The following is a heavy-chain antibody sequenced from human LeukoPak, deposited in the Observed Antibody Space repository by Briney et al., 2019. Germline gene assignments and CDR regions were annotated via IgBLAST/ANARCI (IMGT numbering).Heavy chain of an antibody. D-gene: IGHD6-19*01. Sequence: GRSLRLSCAASGFTFDDYAMHWVRQAPGKGLEWVSGISWNSGSIGYADSVKGRFTISRDNAKNSLYLQMNSLRAEDTAVYYCARDWGYSSGWYGWFDPWGQGTLVTVSS. CDR3: ARDWGYSSGWYGWFDP. J-gene: IGHJ5*02. V-gene: IGHV3-9*01. CDR1: GFTFDDYA. CDR2: ISWNSGSI.